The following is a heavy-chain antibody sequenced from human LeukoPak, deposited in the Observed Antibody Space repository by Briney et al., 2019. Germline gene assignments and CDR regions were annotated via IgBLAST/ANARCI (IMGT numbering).Heavy chain of an antibody. CDR2: IYYSGST. V-gene: IGHV4-39*01. Sequence: SETLSLTCTASGGSISSSSYYWGWIRQPPGKGLEWIGSIYYSGSTYYNPSLKSRVTISVDTSKNQFSLKLSSVTAADTAVYYCARLPTGYSSSWYWRGYWGQGTLVTVSS. J-gene: IGHJ4*02. CDR3: ARLPTGYSSSWYWRGY. CDR1: GGSISSSSYY. D-gene: IGHD6-13*01.